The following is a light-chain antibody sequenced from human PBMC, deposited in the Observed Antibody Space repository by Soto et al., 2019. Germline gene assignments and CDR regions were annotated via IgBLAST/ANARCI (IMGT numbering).Light chain of an antibody. CDR3: CSYAGSSTPYV. CDR1: SSDVGSYNL. V-gene: IGLV2-23*01. Sequence: QSVLTQPVSVTGSSGQSITISCTGTSSDVGSYNLVSWYQQHPGKAPKLMIYEGSKRPSGVSNRFSGSNSGNTASLTISGLQAENEADYYCCSYAGSSTPYVFGTGTKVTVL. CDR2: EGS. J-gene: IGLJ1*01.